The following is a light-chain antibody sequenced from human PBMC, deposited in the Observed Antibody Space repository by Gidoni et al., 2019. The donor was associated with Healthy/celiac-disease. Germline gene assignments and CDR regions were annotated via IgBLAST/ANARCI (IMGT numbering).Light chain of an antibody. J-gene: IGKJ5*01. V-gene: IGKV1-39*01. CDR2: AAS. CDR1: QSISTY. CDR3: QQSYTSPQVT. Sequence: DIQMTQSPSSLSASVGDRVTITCRASQSISTYLNWYQQKPGKAPKLLICAASSLQSGVPSRFRGSGSGADFTLTISSLQPEDFATYYCQQSYTSPQVTFGQGTRLDIK.